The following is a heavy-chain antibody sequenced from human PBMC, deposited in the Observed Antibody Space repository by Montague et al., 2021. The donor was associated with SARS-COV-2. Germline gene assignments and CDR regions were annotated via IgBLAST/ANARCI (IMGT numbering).Heavy chain of an antibody. Sequence: SRSLSLSASGFPFSSYWMSWVRQAPGKGLEWVANIKQDGSEKYYVDSVKGRFTISRDNAKNSLYLQMNSLRAEDTAVYYCARESGGNRDWFDPWGQGTLVTVSS. D-gene: IGHD4-23*01. CDR2: IKQDGSEK. CDR1: GFPFSSYW. CDR3: ARESGGNRDWFDP. J-gene: IGHJ5*02. V-gene: IGHV3-7*01.